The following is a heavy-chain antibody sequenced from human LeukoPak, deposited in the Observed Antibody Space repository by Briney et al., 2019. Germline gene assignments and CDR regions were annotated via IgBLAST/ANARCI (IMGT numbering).Heavy chain of an antibody. V-gene: IGHV3-30*02. Sequence: PGGSLRLSCAVSGFTLSPYGMHWVRQAPGKGLEWVAFIPYDGSNKYYADSVKGRFTISRDNSGNTLYLQMNSLRAEDTAVYYCARGYGYGSPYFDYWGQGTLVTVSS. J-gene: IGHJ4*02. CDR1: GFTLSPYG. D-gene: IGHD5-18*01. CDR2: IPYDGSNK. CDR3: ARGYGYGSPYFDY.